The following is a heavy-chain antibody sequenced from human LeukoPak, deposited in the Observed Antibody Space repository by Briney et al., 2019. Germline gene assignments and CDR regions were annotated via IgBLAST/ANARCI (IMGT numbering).Heavy chain of an antibody. J-gene: IGHJ4*02. CDR1: GFTFSSYA. Sequence: PGGSLRLSCAASGFTFSSYAMSWVRQAPGKGLEWVSAISGSSGSTYYADSVKGRFTISRDNSKNTLYLQMNSLRAEDTAVYYCAKINTDDYYGSGSYLVYWGQGTLVTVSS. D-gene: IGHD3-10*01. CDR3: AKINTDDYYGSGSYLVY. CDR2: ISGSSGST. V-gene: IGHV3-23*01.